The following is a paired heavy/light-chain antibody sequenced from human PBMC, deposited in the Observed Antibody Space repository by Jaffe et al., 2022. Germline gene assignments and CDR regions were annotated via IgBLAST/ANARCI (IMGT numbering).Light chain of an antibody. CDR2: GNS. CDR1: SSNIGAGYD. CDR3: QSYDSSLSARV. Sequence: QSVLTQPPSVSGAPGQRVTISCTGSSSNIGAGYDVHWYQQLPGTAPKLLIYGNSNRPSGVPDRFSGSKSGTSASLAITGLQAEDEADYYCQSYDSSLSARVFGGGTKLTVL. J-gene: IGLJ3*02. V-gene: IGLV1-40*01.
Heavy chain of an antibody. V-gene: IGHV4-34*01. D-gene: IGHD3-3*01. Sequence: QVQLQQWGAGLLKPSETLSLTCAVYGGSFSGYYWSWIRQPPGKGLEWIGEINHSGSTNYNPSLKSRVTISVDTSKNQFSLKLSSVTAADTAVYYCARNDFWSGATLTYYYYYMDVWGKGTTVTVSS. CDR1: GGSFSGYY. CDR3: ARNDFWSGATLTYYYYYMDV. CDR2: INHSGST. J-gene: IGHJ6*03.